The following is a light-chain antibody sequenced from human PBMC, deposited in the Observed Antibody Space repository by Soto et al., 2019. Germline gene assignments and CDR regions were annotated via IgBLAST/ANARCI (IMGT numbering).Light chain of an antibody. Sequence: EIVLTQSPGTLSLSPWERATLSCVASQSVSSSYLAWYQQKPGQAPRLLIYGASSRATGIPDRFSGSGSGTDFTLTISSLQSEDFAVYFCQQYDNWPYTFGQGTKVDI. V-gene: IGKV3-20*01. J-gene: IGKJ2*01. CDR1: QSVSSSY. CDR2: GAS. CDR3: QQYDNWPYT.